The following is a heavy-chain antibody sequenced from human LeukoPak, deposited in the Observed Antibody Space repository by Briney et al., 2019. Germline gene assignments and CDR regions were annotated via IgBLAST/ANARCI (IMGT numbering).Heavy chain of an antibody. Sequence: SETLSLTCTVSSGSISSGSYYWSWIRQPAGKGLEWIGRIYTSGSTNYNPSLKSRVTISVDTSKNQFSLKLSSVTAADTAVYYCARGYGSGSPSAYYFDYWGQGTLVTVSS. J-gene: IGHJ4*02. CDR1: SGSISSGSYY. CDR3: ARGYGSGSPSAYYFDY. CDR2: IYTSGST. D-gene: IGHD3-10*01. V-gene: IGHV4-61*02.